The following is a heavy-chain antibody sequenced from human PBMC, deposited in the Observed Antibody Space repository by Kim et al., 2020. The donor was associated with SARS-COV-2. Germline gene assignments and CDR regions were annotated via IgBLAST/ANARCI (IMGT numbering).Heavy chain of an antibody. CDR1: GFTFSSYG. Sequence: GGSLRLSCAASGFTFSSYGMHWVRQAPGKGLEWVAVIWYDGSNKYYADSVKGRFTISRDNSKNTLYLQMNSLRAEDTAVYYCAKDYGSSWYYYYYYGMDVWGQGTTVTVSS. V-gene: IGHV3-33*06. D-gene: IGHD6-13*01. CDR3: AKDYGSSWYYYYYYGMDV. J-gene: IGHJ6*02. CDR2: IWYDGSNK.